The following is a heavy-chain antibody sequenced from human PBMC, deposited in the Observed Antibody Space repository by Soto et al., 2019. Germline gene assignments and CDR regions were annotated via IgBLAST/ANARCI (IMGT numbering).Heavy chain of an antibody. D-gene: IGHD6-13*01. J-gene: IGHJ2*01. V-gene: IGHV3-11*05. Sequence: QVQLVESGGGLVKPGGSLRLSCAASGFTFSDYYMSRIRHAPGKGPEWVSYISSSSSYTNYADSVKGRFTISRDNAKNSLYLQMNSLRDEDTAVYYCARTIAAAGGRRYFDLWGRGSLVTVSS. CDR2: ISSSSSYT. CDR1: GFTFSDYY. CDR3: ARTIAAAGGRRYFDL.